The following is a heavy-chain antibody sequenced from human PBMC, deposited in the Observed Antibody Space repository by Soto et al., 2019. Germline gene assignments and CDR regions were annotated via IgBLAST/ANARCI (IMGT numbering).Heavy chain of an antibody. CDR1: GFTFSSYT. D-gene: IGHD2-15*01. CDR2: ISGSGEST. CDR3: AKEGCSGGSCYWNYGLDV. J-gene: IGHJ6*02. Sequence: GGSLRLSCAASGFTFSSYTISWVRQTPGKGLEWVSAISGSGESTYYADSVKGQFTISRDNSKNTLYLQMNSLRAGDTAVYYCAKEGCSGGSCYWNYGLDVWGQGTTVTVSS. V-gene: IGHV3-23*01.